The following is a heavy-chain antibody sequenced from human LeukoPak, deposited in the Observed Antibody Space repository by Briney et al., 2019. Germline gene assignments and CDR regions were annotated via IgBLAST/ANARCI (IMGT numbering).Heavy chain of an antibody. V-gene: IGHV1-8*03. D-gene: IGHD2-15*01. Sequence: GASVKLSCKASGYTFTSYDINWVRQATGQGLEWMGWMNPNSGNTGYAQKFQGRVTITRDTSINTAYMELSSLRSEDTAVYYCARAGKRYCSGGSCDNWFDPWGQGTLVTVSS. CDR2: MNPNSGNT. CDR3: ARAGKRYCSGGSCDNWFDP. J-gene: IGHJ5*02. CDR1: GYTFTSYD.